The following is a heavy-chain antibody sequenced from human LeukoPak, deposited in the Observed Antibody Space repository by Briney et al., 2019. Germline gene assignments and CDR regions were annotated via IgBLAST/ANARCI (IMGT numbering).Heavy chain of an antibody. J-gene: IGHJ5*02. Sequence: SETLSLTCTVSGGSISSSNWWSWVRQPPGKGLEWIGEIYHSGSTNYNPSLKSRVTISVDKSKNQFSLKLSSVTAADTAVYYCARDSGTTGEVKFDPWGQGTLVTVSS. CDR2: IYHSGST. CDR3: ARDSGTTGEVKFDP. D-gene: IGHD3-10*01. V-gene: IGHV4-4*02. CDR1: GGSISSSNW.